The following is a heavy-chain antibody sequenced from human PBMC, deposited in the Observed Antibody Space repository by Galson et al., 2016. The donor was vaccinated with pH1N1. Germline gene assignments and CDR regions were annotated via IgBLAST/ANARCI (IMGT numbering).Heavy chain of an antibody. CDR1: GSSINSAVNSAYY. J-gene: IGHJ4*02. V-gene: IGHV4-38-2*01. CDR2: VYHTGST. D-gene: IGHD2-21*01. CDR3: ARNTYSGVWWY. Sequence: LSLTCAVSGSSINSAVNSAYYWGWIRQPPGKGLQWVGSVYHTGSTYYNPSFRSRVTISIDTSKNQFSLKLTSVTAADTAEYYCARNTYSGVWWYWGQGALVTVSS.